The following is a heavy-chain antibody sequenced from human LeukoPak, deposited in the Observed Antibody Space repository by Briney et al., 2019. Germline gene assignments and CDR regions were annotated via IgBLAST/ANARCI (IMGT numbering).Heavy chain of an antibody. Sequence: PSETLSLTCTVSGGSISSYYWSWIRQPPGKGLEWIGYIYYSGSTNYNPSLKSRVTISVDTSKNQFSLKLSSVTAADTAVYYCARSYYYDSSGEAFDIWGQGIMVTVSS. V-gene: IGHV4-59*01. CDR1: GGSISSYY. CDR2: IYYSGST. CDR3: ARSYYYDSSGEAFDI. D-gene: IGHD3-22*01. J-gene: IGHJ3*02.